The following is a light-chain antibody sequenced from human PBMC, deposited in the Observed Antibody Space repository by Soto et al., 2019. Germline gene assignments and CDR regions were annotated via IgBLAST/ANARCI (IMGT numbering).Light chain of an antibody. CDR2: DAS. Sequence: EIVMTQSPATLSVSPGERATLSCRAGQSVGSTLAWYQQKPGQAPRLLIYDASTRATGIPARFSGSGSGTEFTLTISSLQSEDFAIYYCQQYNNWPRTFGQGTKVEI. CDR3: QQYNNWPRT. V-gene: IGKV3-15*01. CDR1: QSVGST. J-gene: IGKJ1*01.